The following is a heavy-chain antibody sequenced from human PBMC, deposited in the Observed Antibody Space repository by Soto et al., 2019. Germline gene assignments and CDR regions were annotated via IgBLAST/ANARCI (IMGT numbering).Heavy chain of an antibody. J-gene: IGHJ6*02. D-gene: IGHD3-22*01. CDR1: GFTFSSYS. V-gene: IGHV3-21*01. CDR3: ARNSQYYYDSSGRPHLGYYYGMDV. CDR2: ISSSSSYI. Sequence: PVGSLSLSCAASGFTFSSYSMNWVRQAPGKGLEWVSSISSSSSYIYYADSVKGRFTISRDNAKNSLYLQMNSLRAEDTAVYYCARNSQYYYDSSGRPHLGYYYGMDVWGQGTTVTVSS.